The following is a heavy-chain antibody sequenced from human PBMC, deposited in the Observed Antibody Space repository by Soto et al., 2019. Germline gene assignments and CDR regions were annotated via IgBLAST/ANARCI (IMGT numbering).Heavy chain of an antibody. Sequence: PGGSLRLSCAASGFTVSSNYMSWIRRAPGKGLEWISYISGNGEIIQYAASARGRFTISRDNAENSVYLEMDRLRAEDTALYYCARDVDADFRTDFDYWGRGTLVTVSS. V-gene: IGHV3-11*01. CDR1: GFTVSSNY. CDR2: ISGNGEII. CDR3: ARDVDADFRTDFDY. D-gene: IGHD4-17*01. J-gene: IGHJ4*02.